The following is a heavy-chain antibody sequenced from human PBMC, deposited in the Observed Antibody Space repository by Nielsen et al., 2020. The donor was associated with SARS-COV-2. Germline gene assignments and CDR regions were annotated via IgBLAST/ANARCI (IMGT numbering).Heavy chain of an antibody. Sequence: GSLRLSCTVSGGSISSYYWSWIRQPPGKGLGWIGYIYYSGSTNYNPSLKSRVTISVDTSKNQFSLKLSSVTAADTAVYYCARGVTTVTMRFDYWGQGTLVAVSS. D-gene: IGHD4-17*01. J-gene: IGHJ4*02. V-gene: IGHV4-59*01. CDR3: ARGVTTVTMRFDY. CDR2: IYYSGST. CDR1: GGSISSYY.